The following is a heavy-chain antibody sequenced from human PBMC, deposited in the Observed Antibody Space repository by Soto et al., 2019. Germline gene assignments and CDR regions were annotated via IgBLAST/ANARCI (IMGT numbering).Heavy chain of an antibody. V-gene: IGHV3-23*01. D-gene: IGHD3-22*01. J-gene: IGHJ5*01. CDR2: ISGSGGST. Sequence: GSLRLSCAASGFTFSSYAMSWVRQAPGKGLEWVSAISGSGGSTYYADSVKGRFTISRDNSKNTLYLQMNSLRAEDTAVYYCAKVTYDSSGYHNSFDYWGQGTLVTVSS. CDR1: GFTFSSYA. CDR3: AKVTYDSSGYHNSFDY.